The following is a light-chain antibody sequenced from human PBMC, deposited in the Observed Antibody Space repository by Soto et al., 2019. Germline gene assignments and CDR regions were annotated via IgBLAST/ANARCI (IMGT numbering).Light chain of an antibody. CDR1: SRDVGGYNY. V-gene: IGLV2-14*01. CDR3: SSNTASSTYV. J-gene: IGLJ1*01. CDR2: EVT. Sequence: QSALTQPASVSGSPGQSITISCTGTSRDVGGYNYVSWYQHHPGKAPKLLIYEVTYRPSGVSNRFSGSKSGNTASLTISGLQAEDEADYYCSSNTASSTYVFGTGT.